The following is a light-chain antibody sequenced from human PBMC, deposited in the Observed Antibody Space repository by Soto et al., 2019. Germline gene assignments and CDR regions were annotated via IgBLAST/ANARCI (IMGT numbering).Light chain of an antibody. CDR1: QSVSSSY. CDR3: QQYGISPPFT. V-gene: IGKV3-20*01. Sequence: EIVLTQSPSTLYLSPGERATLSCRASQSVSSSYLAWYQQKPGQSPRFLIYGASSRATGIPDRLSGSGSGTDFTLTISRLEPEDFAVYYCQQYGISPPFTLGPGTKVDIK. CDR2: GAS. J-gene: IGKJ3*01.